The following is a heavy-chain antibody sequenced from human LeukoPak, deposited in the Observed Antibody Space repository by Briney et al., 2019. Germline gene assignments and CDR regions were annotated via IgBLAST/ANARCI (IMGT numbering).Heavy chain of an antibody. CDR3: ARGAYCGGDCSPQYFDY. CDR1: GYSFTIYW. V-gene: IGHV5-51*01. J-gene: IGHJ4*02. CDR2: IYPGDSDT. Sequence: GESLKISCKGSGYSFTIYWIGWVRPMPGKGLEWMGIIYPGDSDTRYSPSFQGQVTISADKSISTAYLQWSSLKASDTAMYYCARGAYCGGDCSPQYFDYWGQGTLVTVSS. D-gene: IGHD2-21*02.